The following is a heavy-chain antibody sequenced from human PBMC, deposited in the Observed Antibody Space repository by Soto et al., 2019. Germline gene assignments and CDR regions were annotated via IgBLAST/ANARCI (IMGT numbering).Heavy chain of an antibody. CDR3: AAERLMYGMDV. J-gene: IGHJ6*02. Sequence: QLQLVQSGPEVKKPGTSVKVSCKASGFRFSDSIVQWVRQTRGQRLEWMGWIVVGSGDTNSAQQFQERVNMTRDMSTNTVHMEVSSLKSEDTAVYFCAAERLMYGMDVWGQGTTVIVSS. CDR2: IVVGSGDT. CDR1: GFRFSDSI. D-gene: IGHD3-16*01. V-gene: IGHV1-58*01.